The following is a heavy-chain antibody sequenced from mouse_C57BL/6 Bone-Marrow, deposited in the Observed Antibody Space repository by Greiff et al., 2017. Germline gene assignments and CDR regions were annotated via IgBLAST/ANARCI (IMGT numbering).Heavy chain of an antibody. CDR2: IYPGDGDT. D-gene: IGHD2-12*01. CDR3: ARGGYSPWFAY. Sequence: VQLQQSGAELVKPGASVKISCKASGYAFSSYWMNWVKQRPGKGLEWIGQIYPGDGDTNYNGKFKGKATLTADKSSSTAYTQLSSLTSEDSAVYFCARGGYSPWFAYWGQGTLVTVSA. CDR1: GYAFSSYW. V-gene: IGHV1-80*01. J-gene: IGHJ3*01.